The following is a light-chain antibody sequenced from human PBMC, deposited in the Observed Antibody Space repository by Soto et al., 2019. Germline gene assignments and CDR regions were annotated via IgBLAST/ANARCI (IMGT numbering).Light chain of an antibody. CDR3: SSHTSGSTRV. J-gene: IGLJ1*01. Sequence: QSALTQSASVSGSPGQSIAISCTGTFSDVGGYDYVSWYQQHPDKAPKLMIYEVTKRPSGVSNRFSGSKSGNTASLTISGLQPEDEADYYCSSHTSGSTRVFGSGTKLTVL. V-gene: IGLV2-14*01. CDR2: EVT. CDR1: FSDVGGYDY.